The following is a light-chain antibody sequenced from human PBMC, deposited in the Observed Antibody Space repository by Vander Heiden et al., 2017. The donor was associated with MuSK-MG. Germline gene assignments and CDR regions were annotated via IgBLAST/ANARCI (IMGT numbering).Light chain of an antibody. CDR3: QAWDSSTAYVV. CDR2: QDS. J-gene: IGLJ2*01. Sequence: SYELTQPPSVSVSPGQTASITCAGDKLGDKYACWYQQKPAQAPVLVIYQDSKRPSGIPERFSGSNSGNTATLTISGTQARDEADYYCQAWDSSTAYVVFGGGTKLTVL. CDR1: KLGDKY. V-gene: IGLV3-1*01.